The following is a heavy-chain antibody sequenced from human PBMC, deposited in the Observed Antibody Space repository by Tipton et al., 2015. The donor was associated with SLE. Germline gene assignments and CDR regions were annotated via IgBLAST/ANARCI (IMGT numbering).Heavy chain of an antibody. Sequence: TLSLTCSVTGYSISSGYFWGWIRQPPGKGLEWIANIYYSGGTNYNPSLNSRVTMSADTSKNQFSLRLSSVTTADTAVYYCAREILIWGQGTLVTVSS. D-gene: IGHD3-10*01. CDR2: IYYSGGT. CDR1: GYSISSGYF. J-gene: IGHJ4*02. V-gene: IGHV4-38-2*02. CDR3: AREILI.